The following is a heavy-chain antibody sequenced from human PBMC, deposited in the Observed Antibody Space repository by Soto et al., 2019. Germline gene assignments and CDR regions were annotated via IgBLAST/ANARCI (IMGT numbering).Heavy chain of an antibody. CDR3: ARDGDGSTWTDFDY. J-gene: IGHJ4*02. CDR1: GFIFSSYR. D-gene: IGHD6-13*01. CDR2: ITSSGGIT. V-gene: IGHV3-48*02. Sequence: AGGSLRLSCAASGFIFSSYRMTWVRQAPGRGLEWISFITSSGGITYYADSVKGRFTISRDDAKNSLYLQMHSLRDDDTAVYYCARDGDGSTWTDFDYWGQGTLVTVSS.